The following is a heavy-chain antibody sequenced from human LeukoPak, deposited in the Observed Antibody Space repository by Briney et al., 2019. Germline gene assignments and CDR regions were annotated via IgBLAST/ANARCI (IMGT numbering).Heavy chain of an antibody. Sequence: PSETLSLTCTVSGGSISSSSYYWGWIRQPPGKGLEWFGSIYYSGSTYYNPSLKSRVTISVDTSKNQFSLKLSSVTAADTAVYYCARLHIYGGNSPYYFDYWGQRTLVTVSS. CDR1: GGSISSSSYY. J-gene: IGHJ4*02. V-gene: IGHV4-39*01. CDR2: IYYSGST. D-gene: IGHD4-23*01. CDR3: ARLHIYGGNSPYYFDY.